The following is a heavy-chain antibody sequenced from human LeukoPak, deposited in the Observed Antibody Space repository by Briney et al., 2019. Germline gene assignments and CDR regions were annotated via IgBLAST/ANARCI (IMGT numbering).Heavy chain of an antibody. Sequence: SETLSLTCSVYGGSFSGFYWSWIRQPPGKGLEGIGEINHSGSTNYNPSLKSRVMISIDTSKNQFSLKLSSVPAADTAVYYCARRGRGLRYYFDSSGYYLFDSWGQGALVSVSS. CDR2: INHSGST. CDR3: ARRGRGLRYYFDSSGYYLFDS. J-gene: IGHJ4*02. D-gene: IGHD3-22*01. CDR1: GGSFSGFY. V-gene: IGHV4-34*01.